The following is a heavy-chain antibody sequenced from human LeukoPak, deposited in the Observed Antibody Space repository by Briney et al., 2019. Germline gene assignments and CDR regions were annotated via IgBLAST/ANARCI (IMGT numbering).Heavy chain of an antibody. CDR1: GFTFSNNG. V-gene: IGHV3-23*01. CDR2: ISDGGDAT. Sequence: GGSLRLSCAASGFTFSNNGMTWVRQAPGKGMEWGTGISDGGDATYDAGSVKGRFTVSRDNSKTILYLQMNSLRAEDTAIYYCAKTQGFFDHWGQGSLVTISS. J-gene: IGHJ4*02. CDR3: AKTQGFFDH.